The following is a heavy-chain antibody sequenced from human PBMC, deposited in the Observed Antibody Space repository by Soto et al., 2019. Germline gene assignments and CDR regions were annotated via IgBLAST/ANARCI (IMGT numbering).Heavy chain of an antibody. CDR3: AREGTVVTPRDYYGMDV. J-gene: IGHJ6*02. D-gene: IGHD2-21*02. CDR2: IIPIFGTA. V-gene: IGHV1-69*06. CDR1: GGAFSSYA. Sequence: SVKVSCKASGGAFSSYAISWVRQAPGQGLEWMGGIIPIFGTANYAQKFQGRVTITADKSTSTAYMELSSLRSEDTAVYYCAREGTVVTPRDYYGMDVWGQGTTVTVSS.